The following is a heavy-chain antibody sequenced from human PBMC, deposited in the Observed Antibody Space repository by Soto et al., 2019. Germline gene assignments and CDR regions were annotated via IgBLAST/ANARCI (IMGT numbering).Heavy chain of an antibody. Sequence: SETLSLTCTVSVVSMNNYYWSCIRQAPGKGLQYIGYISYMGTTNYNPSLKSRVTISVDTSKNQFSLKLTSVTAADTALYYCTKSGGGHDNSGYYGGDYESWGRGTLVSVSS. J-gene: IGHJ4*02. CDR2: ISYMGTT. CDR1: VVSMNNYY. D-gene: IGHD3-22*01. CDR3: TKSGGGHDNSGYYGGDYES. V-gene: IGHV4-59*01.